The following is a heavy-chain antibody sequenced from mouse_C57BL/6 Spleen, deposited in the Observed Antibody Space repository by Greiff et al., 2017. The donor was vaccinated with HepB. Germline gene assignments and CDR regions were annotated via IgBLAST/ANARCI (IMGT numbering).Heavy chain of an antibody. D-gene: IGHD4-1*01. CDR1: GYSITSGYD. CDR2: ISYSGST. CDR3: ARRDWDGGYFDY. Sequence: EVQLVESGPGMVKPSQSLSLTCTVTGYSITSGYDWHWIRHFPGNKLEWMGYISYSGSTNYNPSLKSRISITHDTSKNHFFLKLNSVTTEDTATYYCARRDWDGGYFDYWGQGTTLTVSS. J-gene: IGHJ2*01. V-gene: IGHV3-1*01.